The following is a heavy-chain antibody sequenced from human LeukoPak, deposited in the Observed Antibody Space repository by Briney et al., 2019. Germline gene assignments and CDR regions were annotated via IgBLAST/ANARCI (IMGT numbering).Heavy chain of an antibody. CDR2: INHSGST. Sequence: SETLSLTCAVYGGSFSGYYWSWIRQPPGKGLEWIGEINHSGSTNYNPSLKSRVTISVDTSKNQFSLKLSSVTAADTAVYYCARGYEAAAAYWGQGTLVTVSS. V-gene: IGHV4-34*01. D-gene: IGHD6-13*01. CDR1: GGSFSGYY. J-gene: IGHJ4*02. CDR3: ARGYEAAAAY.